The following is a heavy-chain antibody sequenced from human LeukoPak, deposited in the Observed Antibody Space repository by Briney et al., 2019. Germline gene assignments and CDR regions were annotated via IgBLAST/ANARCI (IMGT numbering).Heavy chain of an antibody. J-gene: IGHJ4*02. CDR1: GYTFTGYY. CDR2: INPNSGGT. D-gene: IGHD3-22*01. CDR3: ARGTATGIGGYYDSSGPR. Sequence: ASVKVSCKASGYTFTGYYMHWVRQAPGQGLEWMGWINPNSGGTNYAQKFQGRVTMTRDTSISTAYMELSRLRSDDTAVYYCARGTATGIGGYYDSSGPRWGQGTLVTVSS. V-gene: IGHV1-2*02.